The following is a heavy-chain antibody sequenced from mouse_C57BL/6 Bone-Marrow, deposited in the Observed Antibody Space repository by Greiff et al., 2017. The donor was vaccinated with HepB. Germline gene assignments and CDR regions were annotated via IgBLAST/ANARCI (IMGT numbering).Heavy chain of an antibody. J-gene: IGHJ4*01. CDR3: ARYGYYCAMDC. CDR2: IYPGDGDT. D-gene: IGHD1-2*01. Sequence: QVQLKQSGAELVKPGASVKISCKASGYAFSSYWMNWVKQRPGKGLEWIGQIYPGDGDTNYNGKFKGKATLTADKSSSTAYMQLSSLTSEDSAVYFCARYGYYCAMDCWGQGTSVTVSS. CDR1: GYAFSSYW. V-gene: IGHV1-80*01.